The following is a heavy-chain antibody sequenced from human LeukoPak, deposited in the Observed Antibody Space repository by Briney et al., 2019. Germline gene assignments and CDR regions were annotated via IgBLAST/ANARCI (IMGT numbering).Heavy chain of an antibody. D-gene: IGHD3-22*01. CDR2: ISYSAST. Sequence: SETLSLTCAVYGGSFSGYYWSWIRQPPGKGLEWIGYISYSASTYYNPSLKSRLTLPIDTSKNQFSLTLNSVTAADTAVYYCARQRTNFHDTSGYYLGYFDYWGQGTLVTVSS. V-gene: IGHV4-30-4*08. CDR3: ARQRTNFHDTSGYYLGYFDY. J-gene: IGHJ4*02. CDR1: GGSFSGYY.